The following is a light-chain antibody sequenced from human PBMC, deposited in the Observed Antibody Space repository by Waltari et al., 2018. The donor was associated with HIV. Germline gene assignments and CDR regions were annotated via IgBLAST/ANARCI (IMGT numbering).Light chain of an antibody. Sequence: SPLPQPASVSRSPAQSLTISCTGTSRAVAGSASVSRYQQPPGKAPKLMIFDNSDRPSGVSSRFSGSKSGNTASLTISGLQADDEADYYCTSYTSSTTPYVFGTGTKVTVL. CDR3: TSYTSSTTPYV. CDR2: DNS. J-gene: IGLJ1*01. V-gene: IGLV2-14*03. CDR1: SRAVAGSAS.